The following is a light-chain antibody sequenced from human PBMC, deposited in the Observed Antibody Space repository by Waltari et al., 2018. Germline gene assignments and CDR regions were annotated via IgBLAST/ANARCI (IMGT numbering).Light chain of an antibody. J-gene: IGLJ2*01. Sequence: QSALTQPASVSGSPGQSITIPCTVSSSDIGRYNFVSWYQQHPGKAPTLILYDGFNRPSGVSNRFSGSKSGNTASLTISGLQPEDETDYYCSSHTTSNTLIFGGGTRVTVL. CDR1: SSDIGRYNF. CDR2: DGF. V-gene: IGLV2-14*03. CDR3: SSHTTSNTLI.